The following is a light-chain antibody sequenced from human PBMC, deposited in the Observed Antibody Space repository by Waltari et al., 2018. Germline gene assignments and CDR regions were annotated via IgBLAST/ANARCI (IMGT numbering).Light chain of an antibody. Sequence: EIVLTQSPVTLSLSPAARATLSCRASQSIGHSLAWYQQRPGQPPRLLIFDASKRAPGIPARFSGSESETDFTLTITYREPEDFAVYYCQQRSTWWTFGQWTKVEIK. CDR3: QQRSTWWT. CDR1: QSIGHS. CDR2: DAS. J-gene: IGKJ1*01. V-gene: IGKV3-11*01.